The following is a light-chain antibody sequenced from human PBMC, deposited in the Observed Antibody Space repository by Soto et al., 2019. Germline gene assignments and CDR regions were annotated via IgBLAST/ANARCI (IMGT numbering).Light chain of an antibody. Sequence: DIQMTQSPSTLSASVGDRVTLSCRASQSISSWLAWYQQKPGKAPKLLIYDASRLESGVPSRFSGSGSGTEYTLNIRSLQPDDFATYYWQQDKSYPMYTFGQGTRLEIK. CDR1: QSISSW. CDR3: QQDKSYPMYT. CDR2: DAS. J-gene: IGKJ2*01. V-gene: IGKV1-5*01.